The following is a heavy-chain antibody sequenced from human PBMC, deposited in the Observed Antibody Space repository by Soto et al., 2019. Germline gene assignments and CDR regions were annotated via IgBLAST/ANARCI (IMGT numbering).Heavy chain of an antibody. CDR3: ARGGARPLSSGYPHWLWFKACDY. V-gene: IGHV4-34*01. D-gene: IGHD5-18*01. Sequence: QVQLQQWGAGLLRPSETLSLTCAVYAGSFSGYYWSWIRQPPGKGLEWSGEINHSGSTNYNPSLKSRVTISVDTSKNQFSLKLSSVTAADTAVYYCARGGARPLSSGYPHWLWFKACDYWGQGTLVTVSS. CDR2: INHSGST. CDR1: AGSFSGYY. J-gene: IGHJ4*02.